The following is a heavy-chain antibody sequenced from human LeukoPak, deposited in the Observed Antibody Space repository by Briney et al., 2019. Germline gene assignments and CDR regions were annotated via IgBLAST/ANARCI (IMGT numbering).Heavy chain of an antibody. V-gene: IGHV1-69*05. D-gene: IGHD2-2*01. Sequence: SVKVSCKASGGTFSSYAISWVRQAPGQGLEWMGGIIPIFGTANYAQKFQGSVTITTDESTSTAYMELSSLRSEDTAVYYCARMPLLFYYMDVWGKGTTVTVSS. CDR1: GGTFSSYA. CDR2: IIPIFGTA. CDR3: ARMPLLFYYMDV. J-gene: IGHJ6*03.